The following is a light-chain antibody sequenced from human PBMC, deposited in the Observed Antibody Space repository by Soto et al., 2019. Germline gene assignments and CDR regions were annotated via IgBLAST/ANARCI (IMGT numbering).Light chain of an antibody. CDR1: SSDVGGYNY. V-gene: IGLV2-8*01. CDR2: EVS. J-gene: IGLJ2*01. CDR3: SSFAGNNNLV. Sequence: QYALTQPPSASWSPGQSVTISCTGTSSDVGGYNYVSWYQQHPGKAPKLMISEVSKRPSGVPDRFSGSKSGNTASLTVSGLQAEDEADYYCSSFAGNNNLVFGGGTKLTVL.